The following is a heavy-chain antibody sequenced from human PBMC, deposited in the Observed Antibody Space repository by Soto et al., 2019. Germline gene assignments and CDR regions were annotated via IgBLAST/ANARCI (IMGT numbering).Heavy chain of an antibody. CDR3: ARVSIAVAGIAYYFDY. J-gene: IGHJ4*02. CDR1: GFSFSSCA. Sequence: PGGSLRLSCAASGFSFSSCAMHWVRQAPGKGLEWVAVISHDGSNKYYADSVKGRFTISRDNSKNTLYLQMNSLRPEDTAVYYCARVSIAVAGIAYYFDYWGQGT. CDR2: ISHDGSNK. D-gene: IGHD6-19*01. V-gene: IGHV3-30-3*01.